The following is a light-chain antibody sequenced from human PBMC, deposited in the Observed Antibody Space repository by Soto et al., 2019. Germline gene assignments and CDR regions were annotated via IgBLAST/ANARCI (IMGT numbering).Light chain of an antibody. CDR1: SSDVGGYNY. V-gene: IGLV2-8*01. CDR2: EVT. CDR3: SSYAGSNNYVV. Sequence: QSALTQPPSASGSPGQSVTISCTGTSSDVGGYNYVSWYQQHPGKAPKRMIYEVTKRPSGVPDRFSGSKSGSTASLTVSGLQAEDEADYYCSSYAGSNNYVVFGGGTKLTVL. J-gene: IGLJ2*01.